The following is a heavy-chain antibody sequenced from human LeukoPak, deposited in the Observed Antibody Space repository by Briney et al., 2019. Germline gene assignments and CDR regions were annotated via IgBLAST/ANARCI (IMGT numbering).Heavy chain of an antibody. J-gene: IGHJ5*02. CDR2: IYYSGST. D-gene: IGHD3-10*01. CDR1: GGSISSYY. CDR3: ARVLSLPGSGSYWGTKNWFDP. Sequence: PSETLSLTCTVSGGSISSYYWSWIRQPPGKGLEWIGYIYYSGSTNYNPSLKSRVTISVDTSKNQFSQQLRSVTAADTAVYYCARVLSLPGSGSYWGTKNWFDPWGQGTLVTVSS. V-gene: IGHV4-59*01.